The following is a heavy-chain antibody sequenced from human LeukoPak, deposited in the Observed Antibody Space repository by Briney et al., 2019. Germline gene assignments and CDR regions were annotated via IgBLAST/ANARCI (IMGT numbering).Heavy chain of an antibody. Sequence: GGSLTLSCAASGFTFSNAWMSWVRQAPGKGLEWVANIKQDGSEKYYADSVKGRFTISRDNAKSSLYLQLNSLRVEDTAVYHCASTQTLDYWGQGTLVTVPS. CDR3: ASTQTLDY. CDR1: GFTFSNAW. J-gene: IGHJ4*02. V-gene: IGHV3-7*05. CDR2: IKQDGSEK.